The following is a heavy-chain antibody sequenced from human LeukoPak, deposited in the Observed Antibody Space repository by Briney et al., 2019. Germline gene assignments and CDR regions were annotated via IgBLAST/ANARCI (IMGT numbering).Heavy chain of an antibody. CDR3: VEAPNYYDSSGYYYRADFDY. J-gene: IGHJ4*02. V-gene: IGHV4-39*01. D-gene: IGHD3-22*01. Sequence: PSETLSLTCTVSGGSISSSSYYWGWIRQPPGKGLEWIGSIYYSGSTYYNPSLKSRVAISVDTSKNQFSLKLSSVTAADTAVYYCVEAPNYYDSSGYYYRADFDYWGQGTLVTVSS. CDR2: IYYSGST. CDR1: GGSISSSSYY.